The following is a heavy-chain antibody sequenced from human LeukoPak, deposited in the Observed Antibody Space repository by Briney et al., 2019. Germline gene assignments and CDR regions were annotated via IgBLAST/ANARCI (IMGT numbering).Heavy chain of an antibody. D-gene: IGHD3-3*01. CDR3: ARGDYDFWSGYYRRDYYYYMDV. J-gene: IGHJ6*03. CDR1: GYTFTGYY. V-gene: IGHV1-2*02. Sequence: ASVKVSCKASGYTFTGYYMHWVRQAPGQGLEWMGWINPNSGGTNYAQKFQGRVTMTRDTSISTAYMELSRLRSDDTAVYYCARGDYDFWSGYYRRDYYYYMDVWDKGTTVAVSS. CDR2: INPNSGGT.